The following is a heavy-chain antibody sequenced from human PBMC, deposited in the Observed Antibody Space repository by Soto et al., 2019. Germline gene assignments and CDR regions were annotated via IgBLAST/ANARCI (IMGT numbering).Heavy chain of an antibody. D-gene: IGHD2-2*01. CDR2: ISSSSSYI. CDR1: GFTFSSYS. CDR3: ARARDSSSRRLGVVPAAM. Sequence: GGSLRLSCAASGFTFSSYSMNWVRQAPGKGLEWVSSISSSSSYIYYADSVKGRFTISRDNAKNSLYLQMNSLRAEDTAVYYCARARDSSSRRLGVVPAAMGGQGTLVTVSS. J-gene: IGHJ4*02. V-gene: IGHV3-21*01.